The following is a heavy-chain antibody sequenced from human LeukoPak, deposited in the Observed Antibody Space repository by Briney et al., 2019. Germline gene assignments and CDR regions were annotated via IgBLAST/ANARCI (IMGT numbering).Heavy chain of an antibody. CDR3: ARLMPSITIFGVVPTYYFDY. CDR2: IYTSGST. Sequence: PSETLSLTCTVSGGSISSSSYYWSWIRQPPGKGLEWIGYIYTSGSTNYNPSLKSRVTISVDTSKNQFSLKLSSVTAADTAVYYCARLMPSITIFGVVPTYYFDYWGQGTLVTASS. V-gene: IGHV4-61*05. D-gene: IGHD3-3*01. J-gene: IGHJ4*02. CDR1: GGSISSSSYY.